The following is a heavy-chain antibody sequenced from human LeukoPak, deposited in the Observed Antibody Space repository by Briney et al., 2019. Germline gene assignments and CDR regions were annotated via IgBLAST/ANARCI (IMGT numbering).Heavy chain of an antibody. CDR1: GFPFSTYS. Sequence: GGSLRLSCAAPGFPFSTYSMNWVRQAPGKGLEWVSSISRISNYIYADSVKGRFTISRDNAKNSLYLQMNSLRAEDTAVYYCARDRREGIVATVDAFDIWGQGTMVTVSS. J-gene: IGHJ3*02. CDR3: ARDRREGIVATVDAFDI. CDR2: ISRISNYI. D-gene: IGHD5-12*01. V-gene: IGHV3-21*01.